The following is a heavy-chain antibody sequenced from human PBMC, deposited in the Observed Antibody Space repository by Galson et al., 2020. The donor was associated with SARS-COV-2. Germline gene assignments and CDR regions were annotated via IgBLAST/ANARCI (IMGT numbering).Heavy chain of an antibody. CDR1: GYSITRDNW. CDR2: VYRSEST. CDR3: ARVGFFSMDV. J-gene: IGHJ6*03. V-gene: IGHV4-4*02. D-gene: IGHD3-10*01. Sequence: SETLSLTCTLSGYSITRDNWWTWVRQAPGQGLEWIGEVYRSESTNYNPSFKSRVTITIDKSKNQFYLKLASVPAADTAVYFCARVGFFSMDVWGKGTTVIASS.